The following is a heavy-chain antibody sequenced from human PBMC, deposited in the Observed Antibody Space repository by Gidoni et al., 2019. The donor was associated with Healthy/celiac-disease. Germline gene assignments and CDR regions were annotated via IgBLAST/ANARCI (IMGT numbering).Heavy chain of an antibody. CDR3: AKDQLFREPPDLLGDSEFDY. Sequence: EVQLLESGGGLVQPGGSLRLSCAASGFTFSSYAMSWVRQAPGKGLEWVSAISGSGGSTYYADSVKGRFTISRDNSKNTLYLQMNSLRAEDTAVYYCAKDQLFREPPDLLGDSEFDYWGQGTLVTVSS. V-gene: IGHV3-23*01. CDR2: ISGSGGST. J-gene: IGHJ4*02. D-gene: IGHD3-16*01. CDR1: GFTFSSYA.